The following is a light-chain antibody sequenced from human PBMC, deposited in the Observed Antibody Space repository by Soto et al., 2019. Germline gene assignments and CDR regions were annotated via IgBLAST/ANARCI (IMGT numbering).Light chain of an antibody. Sequence: QSVLTQPPSVSGSPGLSVAITCTGTSSDVGSYNRVSWYQQPPGTAPKLMIYDVSNRPSGVPDRFSGSKSGNTASLTISGLQAEDEADYYCSSYTSSRTYVFGSGTKVTVL. V-gene: IGLV2-18*02. J-gene: IGLJ1*01. CDR2: DVS. CDR1: SSDVGSYNR. CDR3: SSYTSSRTYV.